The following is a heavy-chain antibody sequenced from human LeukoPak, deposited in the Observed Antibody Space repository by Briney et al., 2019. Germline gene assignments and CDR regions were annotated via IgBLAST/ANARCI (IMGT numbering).Heavy chain of an antibody. D-gene: IGHD3-22*01. CDR2: ISYDEIYT. J-gene: IGHJ4*02. V-gene: IGHV3-30*18. Sequence: GGSLRLSCAASGFSFSNYGMHWVRQAPGKGLEWVAVISYDEIYTYYGDSVKGRFTISRDNSKNMLYLQMNSLRIEDTAVYYRAKDSSSSWYYFDHWGQGTLVTVSS. CDR1: GFSFSNYG. CDR3: AKDSSSSWYYFDH.